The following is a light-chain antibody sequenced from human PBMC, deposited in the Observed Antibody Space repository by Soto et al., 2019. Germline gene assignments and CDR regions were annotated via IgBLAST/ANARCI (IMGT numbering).Light chain of an antibody. CDR2: GAS. CDR3: QQYGSSSDT. Sequence: VLTQSPGTLSLSQGERATLSCRASQSVSRSYLAWYQQKPGQAPRLLIYGASSRATGIPDRFSGSGSGTDFTLTISRLEPEDFAVYYCQQYGSSSDTFGQGTKVEIK. CDR1: QSVSRSY. V-gene: IGKV3-20*01. J-gene: IGKJ1*01.